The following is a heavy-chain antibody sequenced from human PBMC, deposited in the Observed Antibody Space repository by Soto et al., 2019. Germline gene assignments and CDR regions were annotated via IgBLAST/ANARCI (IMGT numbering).Heavy chain of an antibody. J-gene: IGHJ6*02. CDR2: SWYDGGNK. CDR3: ARAGPQLVHYYYHAMDV. Sequence: QVQLVESGGGVVQPGRSLRLSCAASGFSFTTYGMHWVRQAPGKGLEWVAVSWYDGGNKYYADSVKGRFTISGDKSKNTLYLQMHSLRAEDTAVYYCARAGPQLVHYYYHAMDVWGQGTTVTVSS. CDR1: GFSFTTYG. D-gene: IGHD6-6*01. V-gene: IGHV3-33*01.